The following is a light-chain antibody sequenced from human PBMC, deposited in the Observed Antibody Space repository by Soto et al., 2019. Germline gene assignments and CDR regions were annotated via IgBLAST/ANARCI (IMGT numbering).Light chain of an antibody. Sequence: QSVQTQPPSVSGAPGQRVTISCTGSSSNIGAGYDVHWYQQLPGTAPKLLIYGNSNRPSGVPDRFSGSKSGTSASLAITGLQAEDEADYYCQSYDSSLSSHVVFGGGTKLTVL. CDR3: QSYDSSLSSHVV. V-gene: IGLV1-40*01. CDR2: GNS. CDR1: SSNIGAGYD. J-gene: IGLJ2*01.